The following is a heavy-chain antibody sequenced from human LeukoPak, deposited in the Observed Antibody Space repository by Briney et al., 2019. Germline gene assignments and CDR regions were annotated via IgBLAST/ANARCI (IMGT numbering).Heavy chain of an antibody. Sequence: PSETLSLTCTVSGGSISSSSYYWGWIRQPPGKGLEWIGEINHSGSTNYNPSLKSRVTISVDTSKNQFSLKLSSVTAADTAVYYCARIRGRWTKIDYWGQGTLVTVSS. CDR3: ARIRGRWTKIDY. D-gene: IGHD5-24*01. CDR2: INHSGST. V-gene: IGHV4-39*07. J-gene: IGHJ4*02. CDR1: GGSISSSSYY.